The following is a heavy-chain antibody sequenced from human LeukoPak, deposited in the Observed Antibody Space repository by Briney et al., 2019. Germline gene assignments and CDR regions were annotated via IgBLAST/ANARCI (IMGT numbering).Heavy chain of an antibody. CDR3: ARDTREDTAMAYFDY. Sequence: SETLSLTCTVSGSSISSYYWSWIRQPPGKGLEWIGYIYYSGSTKYNPSLKSRVTISVDTSKNQFSLNLSSVTAADTAVYYCARDTREDTAMAYFDYWGQETLVTVSS. D-gene: IGHD5-18*01. CDR1: GSSISSYY. J-gene: IGHJ4*02. V-gene: IGHV4-59*01. CDR2: IYYSGST.